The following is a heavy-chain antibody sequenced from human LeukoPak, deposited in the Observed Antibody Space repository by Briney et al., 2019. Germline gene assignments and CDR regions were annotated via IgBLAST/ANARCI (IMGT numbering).Heavy chain of an antibody. Sequence: SETLSLTCAVPGYSISSGYYWGWIRQPPGKGLECIGCIYHSGSTYYNPSLKSRVTISVDTSKNQFSLKLSSVTAADTAVYYCALWWYYYMDVWGKGTTVTVSS. V-gene: IGHV4-38-2*01. CDR3: ALWWYYYMDV. CDR2: IYHSGST. CDR1: GYSISSGYY. D-gene: IGHD2-21*01. J-gene: IGHJ6*03.